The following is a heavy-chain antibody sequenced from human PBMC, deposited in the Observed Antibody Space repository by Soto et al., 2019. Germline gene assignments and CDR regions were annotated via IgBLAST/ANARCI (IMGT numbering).Heavy chain of an antibody. CDR2: INAGNGNT. V-gene: IGHV1-3*01. D-gene: IGHD6-19*01. CDR3: ARGRSSGWPDDAFDI. Sequence: VSVKVSCKASGFTFNSYSMHWVRQAPGQRLEWMGWINAGNGNTKYSQKFQGRVTITRDTSASTAYMELSSLRSEDTAVYYCARGRSSGWPDDAFDIWGQGTMVTVSS. J-gene: IGHJ3*02. CDR1: GFTFNSYS.